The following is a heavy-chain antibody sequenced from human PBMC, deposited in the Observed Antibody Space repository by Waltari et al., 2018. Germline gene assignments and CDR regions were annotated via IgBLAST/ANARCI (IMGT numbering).Heavy chain of an antibody. V-gene: IGHV3-53*01. Sequence: EVQLVESGGGLIQPGGSLRLSCAASGFTVSSNYMSWVRQAPGKGLEWVSVSYSGGSTYYADSVKGRFTISRDNSKNTLYLQMNSLRAEDTAVYYCARGWGYDSSGYYDDYWGQGTLVTVSS. CDR2: SYSGGST. CDR3: ARGWGYDSSGYYDDY. D-gene: IGHD3-22*01. CDR1: GFTVSSNY. J-gene: IGHJ4*02.